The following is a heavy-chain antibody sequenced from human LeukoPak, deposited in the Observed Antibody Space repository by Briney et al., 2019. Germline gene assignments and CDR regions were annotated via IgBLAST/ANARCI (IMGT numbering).Heavy chain of an antibody. CDR3: AVGADSSGWYVPFGY. CDR2: IYYSGST. CDR1: GGSISSYY. Sequence: SETLSLTCTVSGGSISSYYWSWIRQPPGKGLEWIGYIYYSGSTNYNPSLKSRVTISVDTSKNQFSLKLSSVTAADTAVYYCAVGADSSGWYVPFGYWGQGTLVTVSS. V-gene: IGHV4-59*01. J-gene: IGHJ4*02. D-gene: IGHD6-19*01.